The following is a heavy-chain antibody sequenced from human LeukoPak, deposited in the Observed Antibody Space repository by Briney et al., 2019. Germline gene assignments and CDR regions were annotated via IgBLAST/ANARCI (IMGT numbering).Heavy chain of an antibody. J-gene: IGHJ4*02. D-gene: IGHD1-1*01. V-gene: IGHV2-5*02. CDR1: GFSLSTTGVG. CDR3: AHTRLWTTRDFDF. Sequence: ESGPTLVNPTQTLTLTCSFSGFSLSTTGVGVGWIRQPPGKALEWLALIYSDDNKYYRPSLRNRLTITKDTSKTQVVLTMTDMDPMDTATYYCAHTRLWTTRDFDFWGQGTLVTVSS. CDR2: IYSDDNK.